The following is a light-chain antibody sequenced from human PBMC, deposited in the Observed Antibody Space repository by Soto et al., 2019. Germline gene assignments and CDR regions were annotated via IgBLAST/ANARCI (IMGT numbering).Light chain of an antibody. Sequence: DIQMTQSPSAMSASVGDRVTITCRASQDISIYLAWFQQKPGEVPKRLIYAASSLQRGVPSRFSGTGSGTEFTLTISSLQPEDFATYYCLQHSSLPRTFGQGTKLEIK. CDR1: QDISIY. J-gene: IGKJ2*01. V-gene: IGKV1-17*03. CDR2: AAS. CDR3: LQHSSLPRT.